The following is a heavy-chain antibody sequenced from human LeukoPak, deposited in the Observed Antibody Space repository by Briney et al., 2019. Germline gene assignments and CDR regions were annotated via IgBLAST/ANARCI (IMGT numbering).Heavy chain of an antibody. CDR3: ARDTLLDY. CDR2: ISTYNGDT. Sequence: ASVKVSCKASGYTFTSYGISWVRQAPGQGLGWMGWISTYNGDTDYAQNLQGRVTMTTDTSTNTAYMELKSLRSDDTAMYYCARDTLLDYWGQGTLVTVSS. D-gene: IGHD2/OR15-2a*01. J-gene: IGHJ4*02. CDR1: GYTFTSYG. V-gene: IGHV1-18*01.